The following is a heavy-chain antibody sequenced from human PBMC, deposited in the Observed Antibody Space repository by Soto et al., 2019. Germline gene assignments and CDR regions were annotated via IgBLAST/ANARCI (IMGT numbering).Heavy chain of an antibody. CDR3: ARAGLDIVVVPAAMLYYYYGMDV. D-gene: IGHD2-2*03. V-gene: IGHV4-34*01. J-gene: IGHJ6*02. CDR2: INHSGST. CDR1: GGSFSGYY. Sequence: PSETLSLTCAVYGGSFSGYYWSWIRQPPGKGLEWIGEINHSGSTNYNPSLKSRVTISVDTSKNQFSLKLSSVTAADTAVYYCARAGLDIVVVPAAMLYYYYGMDVWGQGTTVTVSS.